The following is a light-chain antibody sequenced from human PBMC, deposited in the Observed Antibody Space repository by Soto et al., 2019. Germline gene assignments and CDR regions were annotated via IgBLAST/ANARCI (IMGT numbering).Light chain of an antibody. CDR1: QDISDS. V-gene: IGKV1-33*01. J-gene: IGKJ4*01. CDR3: PQYTYPPLT. CDR2: DAS. Sequence: DIHMTHSPSSLSASVGDRITITCQASQDISDSLNWYQQKPGRAPNLLIYDASNLEIGVPSRFSGSGSGKDFTFTITGLQPEDIATYYRPQYTYPPLTFGGGSQVEIX.